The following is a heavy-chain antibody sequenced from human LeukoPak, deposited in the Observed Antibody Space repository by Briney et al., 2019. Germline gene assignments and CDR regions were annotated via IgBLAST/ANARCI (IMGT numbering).Heavy chain of an antibody. Sequence: SETLSLTCTVSGYSISSGYYWGWIRQPPGKGLEWIGSIYHSGSTYYNPSLKSRVTISVDTPKNQFSLKLSSVTAADTAVYYCARAIDGYDFWSGYFGYFDYWGQGTLVTVSS. CDR3: ARAIDGYDFWSGYFGYFDY. D-gene: IGHD3-3*01. V-gene: IGHV4-38-2*02. J-gene: IGHJ4*02. CDR1: GYSISSGYY. CDR2: IYHSGST.